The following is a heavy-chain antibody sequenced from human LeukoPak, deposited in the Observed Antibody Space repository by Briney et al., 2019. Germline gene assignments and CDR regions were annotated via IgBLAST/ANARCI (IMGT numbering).Heavy chain of an antibody. CDR2: IYSTGST. Sequence: SETLSLTCTVSGGSTNTDYWSWIRQPAGKGLEWLGRIYSTGSTDYNPSLKSRVTISVDTSKNQFSLKLSSVTAADTAVYYCARHRYYYRSGSYYGAPYYMDVWGKGTTVTISS. V-gene: IGHV4-59*05. J-gene: IGHJ6*03. CDR3: ARHRYYYRSGSYYGAPYYMDV. D-gene: IGHD3-10*01. CDR1: GGSTNTDY.